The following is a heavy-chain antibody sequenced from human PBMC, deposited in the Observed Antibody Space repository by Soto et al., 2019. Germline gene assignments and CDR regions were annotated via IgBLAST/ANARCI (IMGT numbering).Heavy chain of an antibody. D-gene: IGHD5-18*01. V-gene: IGHV1-2*04. J-gene: IGHJ3*02. CDR1: GYTFTGYY. CDR3: ARGKGVYSYGYRNPGAFAI. Sequence: ASVKVSCKASGYTFTGYYMHWVRQAPGQGLEWMGWINPNSGGTNYAQKFQGWVTMTRDTSISTAYMGLSRLRSDDTAVYYCARGKGVYSYGYRNPGAFAIWGQGTMVTGSS. CDR2: INPNSGGT.